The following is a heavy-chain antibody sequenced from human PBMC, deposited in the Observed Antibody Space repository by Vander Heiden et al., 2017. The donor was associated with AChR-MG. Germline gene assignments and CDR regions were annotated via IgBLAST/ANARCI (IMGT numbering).Heavy chain of an antibody. D-gene: IGHD3-3*01. CDR1: GGSISSYY. CDR3: ARGSIFYWFDP. CDR2: IYYSGST. J-gene: IGHJ5*02. Sequence: QVQLQESGPGLVKPSETLSLTCTVSGGSISSYYWSWIRQPPGKGLEWIGYIYYSGSTNYNPSLKSRVTISVDTSKNQFSLKLSSVTAADTAVYYCARGSIFYWFDPWGQGTLVTVSS. V-gene: IGHV4-59*01.